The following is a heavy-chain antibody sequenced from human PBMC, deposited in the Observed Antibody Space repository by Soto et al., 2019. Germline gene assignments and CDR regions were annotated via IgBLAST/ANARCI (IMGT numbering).Heavy chain of an antibody. CDR3: ARDLVAAAGSFWWFDP. J-gene: IGHJ5*02. CDR1: GFTFSSYS. V-gene: IGHV3-21*01. Sequence: GESLKISCAASGFTFSSYSMNWVRQAPGKGLEWVSSISSSSSYIYYADSGKGRFTISRDNAKNSLYLQMNSLRAEDTAVYYFARDLVAAAGSFWWFDPWGQGTLVTVSS. D-gene: IGHD6-13*01. CDR2: ISSSSSYI.